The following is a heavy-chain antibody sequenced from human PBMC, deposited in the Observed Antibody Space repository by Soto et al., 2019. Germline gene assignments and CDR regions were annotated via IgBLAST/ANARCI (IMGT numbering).Heavy chain of an antibody. Sequence: QVQLVQSGAEVKKPGSSVKVSCKASGGTFSSYAISWVRQAPGQGLEWMGGIIPIFGTANYAQKFQGRVTITADKSTSTAYMELSSLRSEDTAVYYCASSRIVVVPAAISIRWFDPWGQGTLVTVSS. CDR3: ASSRIVVVPAAISIRWFDP. V-gene: IGHV1-69*06. D-gene: IGHD2-2*01. CDR1: GGTFSSYA. J-gene: IGHJ5*02. CDR2: IIPIFGTA.